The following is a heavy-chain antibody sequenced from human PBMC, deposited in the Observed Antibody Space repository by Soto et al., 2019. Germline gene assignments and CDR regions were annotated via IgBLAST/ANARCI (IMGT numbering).Heavy chain of an antibody. CDR1: GGTFSTSA. CDR3: ARDKDRQQLGGNYYYILDV. Sequence: QVQLVQSGAEVKKPGSSVKVSCKASGGTFSTSAISWVRQAPGQGLEWVGGIMPVFATPDYAQKFQGRVTITADESXTXAXXELTSLRTDDTAVYYCARDKDRQQLGGNYYYILDVWGQGTAITVSS. V-gene: IGHV1-69*12. CDR2: IMPVFATP. D-gene: IGHD3-3*02. J-gene: IGHJ6*02.